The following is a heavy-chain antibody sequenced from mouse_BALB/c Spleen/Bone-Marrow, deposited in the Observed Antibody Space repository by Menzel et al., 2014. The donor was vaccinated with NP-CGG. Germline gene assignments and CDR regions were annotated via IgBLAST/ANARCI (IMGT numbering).Heavy chain of an antibody. V-gene: IGHV1-12*01. Sequence: QVQLQQSGAELVKPGASVKMSCKASGYTFTSYNMHWVKQTPGQGLEWIGAIYPGNGDTSYNQKFKGKATLTADKSSSTAYMQLSSLTSEDSAVYSCARVRGGGMDYWGQGTSVTVSS. CDR1: GYTFTSYN. D-gene: IGHD1-1*01. CDR3: ARVRGGGMDY. CDR2: IYPGNGDT. J-gene: IGHJ4*01.